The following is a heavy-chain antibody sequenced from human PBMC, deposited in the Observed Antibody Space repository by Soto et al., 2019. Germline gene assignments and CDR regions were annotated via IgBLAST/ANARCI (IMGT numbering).Heavy chain of an antibody. D-gene: IGHD3-3*01. J-gene: IGHJ4*02. V-gene: IGHV3-48*03. CDR3: ARVGIAEKGYTIFGVVIPEGPYFDY. Sequence: PGGSLRLSCAASGFTFSSYEMNWVRQAPGKGLEWVSYISSSGSTIYYADSVKGRFTISRDNAKNSLYLQMNSLRAEDTAVYYCARVGIAEKGYTIFGVVIPEGPYFDYWGQGTLVTVS. CDR2: ISSSGSTI. CDR1: GFTFSSYE.